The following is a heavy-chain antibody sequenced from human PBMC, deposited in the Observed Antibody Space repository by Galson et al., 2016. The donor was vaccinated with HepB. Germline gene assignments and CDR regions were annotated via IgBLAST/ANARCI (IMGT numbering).Heavy chain of an antibody. CDR1: GDSISRNNW. Sequence: ETLSLTCAVSGDSISRNNWWSWVRQPPGKRLEWIGEIFHSGSTNYNPSLKSRVTMSVDKSKNHVSLNLVSVTAADTAMCYCASYLVQSWAGSDAFDTWGLGTMVTVSS. J-gene: IGHJ3*02. CDR2: IFHSGST. CDR3: ASYLVQSWAGSDAFDT. V-gene: IGHV4-4*02. D-gene: IGHD6-13*01.